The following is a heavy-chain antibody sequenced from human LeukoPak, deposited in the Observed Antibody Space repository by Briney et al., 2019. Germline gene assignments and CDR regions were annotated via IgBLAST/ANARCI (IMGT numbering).Heavy chain of an antibody. V-gene: IGHV1-2*02. D-gene: IGHD6-13*01. CDR1: GYTFTSYG. CDR2: INPNSGGT. J-gene: IGHJ4*02. CDR3: ARSAESSSWVEFDY. Sequence: ASVKVSCKASGYTFTSYGINWVRQAPGQGLEWMGWINPNSGGTNYAQKFQVRGTMTRDTSISTAYMELSRLRSDDTAVYYCARSAESSSWVEFDYWGQGTLVTVSS.